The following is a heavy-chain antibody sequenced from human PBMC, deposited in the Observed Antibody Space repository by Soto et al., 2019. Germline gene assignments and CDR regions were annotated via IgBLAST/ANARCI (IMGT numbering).Heavy chain of an antibody. CDR3: ATWLRRMASIGNYYYGMDV. V-gene: IGHV1-24*01. CDR1: GYILTELS. J-gene: IGHJ6*02. CDR2: FDPEDDET. D-gene: IGHD3-16*01. Sequence: ASVKVSCKVSGYILTELSIHWVRQAPGKGLEWMGGFDPEDDETIYPQKFRGRVTITADEFTSTAYVELRSLTSEDTAVYYCATWLRRMASIGNYYYGMDVWGQGTAVTVSS.